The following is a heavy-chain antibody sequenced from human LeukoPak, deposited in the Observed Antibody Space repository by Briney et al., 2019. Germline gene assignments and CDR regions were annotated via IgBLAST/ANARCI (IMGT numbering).Heavy chain of an antibody. V-gene: IGHV4-34*01. CDR3: ARAPYGGNSYYFDY. J-gene: IGHJ4*02. D-gene: IGHD4-23*01. Sequence: TSETLSLTCAVYGGSFSGYYWSWIRRPPGKGLEWIGEINHSGSTNYNPSLKSRAIISVDTSKNQFSLKLSSVTAADTAVYYCARAPYGGNSYYFDYWGQGTLVTVSS. CDR1: GGSFSGYY. CDR2: INHSGST.